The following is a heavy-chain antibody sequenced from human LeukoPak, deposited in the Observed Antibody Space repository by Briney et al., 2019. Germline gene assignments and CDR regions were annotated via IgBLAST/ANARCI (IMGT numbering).Heavy chain of an antibody. D-gene: IGHD5-12*01. J-gene: IGHJ4*02. CDR3: AKDLWGYKGY. V-gene: IGHV3-30*02. CDR1: GFTFSGSA. CDR2: IRYDGSNK. Sequence: GGSLKLSCAASGFTFSGSAMHWVRQAPGKGLEWVAFIRYDGSNKYYADSVKGRFTISRDNSKNTLYLQMNSLRAEDTAVYYCAKDLWGYKGYWGQGTLVTVSS.